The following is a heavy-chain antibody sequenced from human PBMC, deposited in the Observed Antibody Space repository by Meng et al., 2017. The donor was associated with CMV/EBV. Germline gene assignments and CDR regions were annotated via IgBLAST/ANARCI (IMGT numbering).Heavy chain of an antibody. CDR3: ARGFCRGGSCSQTEFDY. Sequence: SVKVSCKASGGTFISYALSWVRQAPGQGLEWMGGIIPIFGTAKYAQKFQGRVTITTDESTTTAYMELSSLRSEDTAVYYCARGFCRGGSCSQTEFDYWGQGTLVTVSS. CDR1: GGTFISYA. D-gene: IGHD2-15*01. J-gene: IGHJ4*02. CDR2: IIPIFGTA. V-gene: IGHV1-69*05.